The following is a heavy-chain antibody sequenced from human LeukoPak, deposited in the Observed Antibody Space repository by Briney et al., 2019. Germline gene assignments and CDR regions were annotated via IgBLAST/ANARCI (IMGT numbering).Heavy chain of an antibody. J-gene: IGHJ4*02. V-gene: IGHV3-33*01. D-gene: IGHD6-19*01. CDR3: ARDPSGSGWSLSD. Sequence: GGSLRLSCTASGFNFGSDAMHWVRQAPGKGLEWVAFIWSDGSNDHYADSVKGRFTISRDNSKNTVCLQMNSLRVEDTAVYYCARDPSGSGWSLSDWGQGTPVTVSS. CDR2: IWSDGSND. CDR1: GFNFGSDA.